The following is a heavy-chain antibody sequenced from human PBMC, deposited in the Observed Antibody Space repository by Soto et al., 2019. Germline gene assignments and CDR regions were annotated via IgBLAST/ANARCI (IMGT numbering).Heavy chain of an antibody. CDR2: ISAYNGNT. CDR3: ARDTGYDILTGYYTPLFDY. CDR1: GYTFTSYG. Sequence: ASVKVSCKASGYTFTSYGISWVRQAPGQGLEWMGWISAYNGNTNYAQKLQGRVTMTTDTSTSTAYMELRSLRSDDTAVYYCARDTGYDILTGYYTPLFDYWGQGSLVTVSS. V-gene: IGHV1-18*04. J-gene: IGHJ4*02. D-gene: IGHD3-9*01.